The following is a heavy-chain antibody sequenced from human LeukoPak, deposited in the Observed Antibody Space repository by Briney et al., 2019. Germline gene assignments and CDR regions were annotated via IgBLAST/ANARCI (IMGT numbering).Heavy chain of an antibody. J-gene: IGHJ6*03. CDR3: ARGPPLTYDHTPEGYYHYYMDV. D-gene: IGHD1-14*01. Sequence: SVKVSCKTSGGTFGSFAIAWVRQAPGQGLEWMGGIIPVFATTNYAQEFQGRVSITADESTSTVYMELNSLRSDDTAVYYCARGPPLTYDHTPEGYYHYYMDVWGKGTTVTISS. V-gene: IGHV1-69*13. CDR1: GGTFGSFA. CDR2: IIPVFATT.